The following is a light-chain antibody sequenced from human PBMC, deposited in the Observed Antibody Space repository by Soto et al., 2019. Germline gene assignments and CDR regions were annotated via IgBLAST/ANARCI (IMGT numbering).Light chain of an antibody. J-gene: IGLJ1*01. CDR1: SSNIGAGYD. CDR2: GNS. CDR3: QSYDSSLSGYV. V-gene: IGLV1-40*01. Sequence: QSVLTQPPSVSGAPGQRVTISCTGGSSNIGAGYDVHWYQQLPGTAPKLLIYGNSNRPSGVPDRFSGSKSGTSASLAITGLQAEDEADYYCQSYDSSLSGYVFGTGTKGTVL.